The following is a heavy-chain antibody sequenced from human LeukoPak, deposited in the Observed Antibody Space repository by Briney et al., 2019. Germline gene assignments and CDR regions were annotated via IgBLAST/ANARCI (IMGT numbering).Heavy chain of an antibody. J-gene: IGHJ4*02. V-gene: IGHV4-38-2*02. D-gene: IGHD6-6*01. Sequence: SETLSLTCAVSGYSISSGYYWGWIRQPPRKGLEWIGSIYHNGNTYYNPSLKSRVTISVDTSKNEFPLKLSSVTAADTAVYYCARESFAARWDWGQGTLVTVSS. CDR2: IYHNGNT. CDR1: GYSISSGYY. CDR3: ARESFAARWD.